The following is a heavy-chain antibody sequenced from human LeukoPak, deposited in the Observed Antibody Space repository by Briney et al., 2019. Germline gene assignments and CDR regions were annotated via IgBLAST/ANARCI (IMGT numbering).Heavy chain of an antibody. Sequence: PSETLSLTCSVSGDTISSHYWSWIRQSPGEGLEWIGYVSYSGTTNYNPSRKSRVTISVYTAKNQFTLKLTSVIAADTAVYYCARDLQRHDAFDIWGQGTMVTVSS. CDR2: VSYSGTT. J-gene: IGHJ3*02. CDR3: ARDLQRHDAFDI. V-gene: IGHV4-59*11. CDR1: GDTISSHY.